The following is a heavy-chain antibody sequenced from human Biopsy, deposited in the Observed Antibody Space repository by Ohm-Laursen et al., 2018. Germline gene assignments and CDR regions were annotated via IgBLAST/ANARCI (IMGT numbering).Heavy chain of an antibody. D-gene: IGHD2-2*02. CDR1: GFSFDNYA. J-gene: IGHJ4*02. CDR2: ISGSGGST. CDR3: AKGGYCTTTSCYMDVDY. V-gene: IGHV3-23*01. Sequence: SLRLSCAASGFSFDNYAMNWVRQAPGKGLEWVSTISGSGGSTYYVDSVMGRFTISRDASKNTLYLLMNSLRAEDTAMYYCAKGGYCTTTSCYMDVDYWGQGTLVTVSS.